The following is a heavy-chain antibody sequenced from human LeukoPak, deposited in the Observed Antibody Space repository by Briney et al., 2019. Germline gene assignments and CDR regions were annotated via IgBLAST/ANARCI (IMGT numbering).Heavy chain of an antibody. V-gene: IGHV3-53*01. D-gene: IGHD6-13*01. J-gene: IGHJ4*02. CDR1: GFTVSSNY. CDR2: IYSGGST. CDR3: ARGLGSWYEGHPFDY. Sequence: GGSLRLSCAASGFTVSSNYMSWVRQAPGKGLEWVSVIYSGGSTYYADSVKGRFTISRDNSKNTLYLQMNSLRAEDTAVYYFARGLGSWYEGHPFDYWGQGTLVTVSS.